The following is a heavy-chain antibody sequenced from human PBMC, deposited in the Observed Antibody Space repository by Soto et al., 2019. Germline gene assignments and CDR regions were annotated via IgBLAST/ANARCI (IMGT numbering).Heavy chain of an antibody. V-gene: IGHV4-31*03. Sequence: SETLSLTCTVSGGSISSGDYYWSWIRQHPGKGLEWIGYIYFSGSTYYNPSLKSRVAISVDTSKNQFSLKLSSVTAADTAVYYCARLAYYYDGSGYQHYFDYWGQGTLVTVSS. CDR1: GGSISSGDYY. CDR2: IYFSGST. D-gene: IGHD3-22*01. J-gene: IGHJ4*02. CDR3: ARLAYYYDGSGYQHYFDY.